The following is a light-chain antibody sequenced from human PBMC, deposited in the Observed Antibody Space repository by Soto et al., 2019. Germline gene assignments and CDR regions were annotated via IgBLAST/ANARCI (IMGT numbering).Light chain of an antibody. CDR2: DAS. V-gene: IGKV3-11*01. CDR1: QSVSSH. CDR3: QRRSNWPPMYT. Sequence: EIVLTQSPATLSLSPGERATLSCRASQSVSSHLAWYQQKPGQAPRLLIYDASNRAAGIPARFSVSGSGTDFTLTISSLDPEDFAVYYCQRRSNWPPMYTFGQGTKLEIK. J-gene: IGKJ2*01.